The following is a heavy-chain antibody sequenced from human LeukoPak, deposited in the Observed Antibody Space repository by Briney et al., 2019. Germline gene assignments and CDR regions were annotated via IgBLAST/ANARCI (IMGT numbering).Heavy chain of an antibody. D-gene: IGHD2-15*01. CDR1: GYTLTELS. V-gene: IGHV1-24*01. Sequence: ASVKVSCKVSGYTLTELSMHWVRQALGKGLEWMGGFDPEDGETIYAQKFQGRVTMTEDTYTDTAYMELSSLRSEDTAVYYCARVVAPEYYFDYWGQGTLVIVSS. J-gene: IGHJ4*02. CDR2: FDPEDGET. CDR3: ARVVAPEYYFDY.